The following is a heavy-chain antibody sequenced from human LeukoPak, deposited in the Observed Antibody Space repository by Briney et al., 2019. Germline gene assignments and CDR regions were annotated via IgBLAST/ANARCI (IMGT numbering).Heavy chain of an antibody. V-gene: IGHV2-70*11. D-gene: IGHD6-19*01. J-gene: IGHJ3*02. CDR2: IDWDDDE. CDR1: GFSLNTSGMC. Sequence: ESGPTPVNPTQTLTLTCTFSGFSLNTSGMCVSWIRQPPGKALGWLARIDWDDDEYYSSSLKTRLTISKDTSKNQVVLTMTNMDPVDTATYYCAHWAIAVAPYWAFDIWGQGTMVTVSS. CDR3: AHWAIAVAPYWAFDI.